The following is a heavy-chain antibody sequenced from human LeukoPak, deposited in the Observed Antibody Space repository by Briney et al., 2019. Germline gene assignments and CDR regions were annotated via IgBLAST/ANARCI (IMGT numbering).Heavy chain of an antibody. CDR2: IYYSGST. V-gene: IGHV4-61*01. Sequence: SETLSLTCTVSGGSVSSGSYYWSWIRQPPGKGLEWIGYIYYSGSTNYNPSLKSRVTISVDTSKNQFSLKLSSVTAADTAVYYCATHYYDSSGYYKGPKGFDYWGQGTLVTVSS. CDR1: GGSVSSGSYY. D-gene: IGHD3-22*01. CDR3: ATHYYDSSGYYKGPKGFDY. J-gene: IGHJ4*02.